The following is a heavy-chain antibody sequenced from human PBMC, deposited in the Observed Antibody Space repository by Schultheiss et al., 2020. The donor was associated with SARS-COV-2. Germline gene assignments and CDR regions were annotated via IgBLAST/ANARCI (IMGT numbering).Heavy chain of an antibody. CDR3: ARDGADCYRCKEP. CDR1: GYTFTGYY. Sequence: SVKVSCKASGYTFTGYYMHWVRQAPGQGLEWMGGIIPIFGTANYAQKFQGRVTITADKSTSTAYMELRSLRSDDTAVYYCARDGADCYRCKEPWGQGTLVTVSS. D-gene: IGHD2-21*02. J-gene: IGHJ5*02. V-gene: IGHV1-69*06. CDR2: IIPIFGTA.